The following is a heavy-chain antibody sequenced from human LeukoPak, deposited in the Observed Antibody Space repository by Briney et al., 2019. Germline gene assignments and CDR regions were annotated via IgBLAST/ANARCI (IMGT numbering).Heavy chain of an antibody. D-gene: IGHD4-11*01. V-gene: IGHV4-59*01. CDR2: IYYSGST. CDR3: ARDRLQYYYYYGMDV. CDR1: GGSISSYY. J-gene: IGHJ6*02. Sequence: SETLSLTCTVSGGSISSYYWSWIRQPPGKGLEWIGYIYYSGSTNYNPSLKSRVTISVDTSKNQFSLKLSSMTAADTAVYYCARDRLQYYYYYGMDVWGQGTTVTVSS.